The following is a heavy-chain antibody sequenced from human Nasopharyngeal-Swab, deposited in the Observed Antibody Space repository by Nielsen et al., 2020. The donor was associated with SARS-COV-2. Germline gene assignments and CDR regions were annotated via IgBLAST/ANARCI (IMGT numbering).Heavy chain of an antibody. CDR2: INHSEST. Sequence: SETLSLTCAVYGGSFSGYYWSWIRQPPGKGLEWIGEINHSESTNYNPSLKSRVTISVDTSKNQFSLKLSSVTAADTAVYYCARRDPVVVVAALGIRLYDSTKFDPWGQGTLVTVSS. V-gene: IGHV4-34*01. D-gene: IGHD2-15*01. CDR3: ARRDPVVVVAALGIRLYDSTKFDP. CDR1: GGSFSGYY. J-gene: IGHJ5*02.